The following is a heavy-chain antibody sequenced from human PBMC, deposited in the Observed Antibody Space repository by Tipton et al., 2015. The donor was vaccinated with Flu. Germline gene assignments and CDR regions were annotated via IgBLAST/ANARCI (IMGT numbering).Heavy chain of an antibody. V-gene: IGHV4-39*07. J-gene: IGHJ6*02. CDR1: GVSINSSNYY. D-gene: IGHD3-9*01. Sequence: TLSLTCTVSGVSINSSNYYWAWIRQPPGKGLEWIGSVYFSGTNYYNRSLKRRVTISIDTSKNRFSLKMNSVTAADTAVYYCARDPFYYDILTGYKSGGMDVWGQGTTVTVS. CDR3: ARDPFYYDILTGYKSGGMDV. CDR2: VYFSGTN.